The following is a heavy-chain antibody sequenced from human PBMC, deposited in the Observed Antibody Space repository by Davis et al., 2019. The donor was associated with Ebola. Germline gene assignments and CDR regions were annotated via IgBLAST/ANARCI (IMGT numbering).Heavy chain of an antibody. Sequence: GESLKISCKGSGYTFTSYWIGWVRQMPGKGLEWLGIMYPGDSDTRYSPSFQGQVTISADKSINTAYLQWSSLKASDSAMYYCARPNYYDTSGTYGMDIWGQGTTVTVSS. CDR3: ARPNYYDTSGTYGMDI. V-gene: IGHV5-51*01. CDR1: GYTFTSYW. J-gene: IGHJ6*02. D-gene: IGHD3-22*01. CDR2: MYPGDSDT.